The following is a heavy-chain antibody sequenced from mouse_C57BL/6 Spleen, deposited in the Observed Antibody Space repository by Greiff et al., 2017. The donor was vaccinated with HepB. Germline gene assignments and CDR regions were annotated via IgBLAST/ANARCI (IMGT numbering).Heavy chain of an antibody. D-gene: IGHD4-1*01. J-gene: IGHJ4*01. V-gene: IGHV14-4*01. CDR2: IDPENGDT. CDR3: TTLTGGYAMDY. CDR1: GFNIKDDY. Sequence: EVQLQQSGAELVRPGASVKLSCTASGFNIKDDYMHWVKQRPEQGLEWIGWIDPENGDTEYASKFQGKATITADTSSNTAYLQLSSLTSEDTAVYYCTTLTGGYAMDYWGQGTSVTVSS.